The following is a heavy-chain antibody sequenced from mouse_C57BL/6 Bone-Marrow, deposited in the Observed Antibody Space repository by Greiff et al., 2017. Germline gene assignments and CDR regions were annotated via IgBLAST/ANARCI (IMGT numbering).Heavy chain of an antibody. V-gene: IGHV5-9-1*02. CDR2: ISRGGDYR. CDR3: TRDRRTCPAWFAY. J-gene: IGHJ3*01. CDR1: GFTFSSYA. Sequence: EVKLQESGEGLVKPGGSLKLSCAASGFTFSSYAMSWVRQTPEKRLEWVAYISRGGDYRYYADTVKGRYTISRDNARNTLYLQMSSLKSEDTAMYYCTRDRRTCPAWFAYWGQGTLVTVSA.